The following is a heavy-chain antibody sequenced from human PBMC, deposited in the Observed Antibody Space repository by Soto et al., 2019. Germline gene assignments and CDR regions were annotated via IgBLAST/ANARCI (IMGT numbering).Heavy chain of an antibody. CDR1: GFIFSGSA. V-gene: IGHV3-73*01. CDR2: ILSKAGNYAT. J-gene: IGHJ4*02. CDR3: IRGGSSYYYDY. Sequence: ESGGGLVQPGGSLKLSCAASGFIFSGSAVHWVRQASGKGLEWVGRILSKAGNYATAYPASMKGRFTISRDDSENTAFLHMNSLKTEDTAVYYCIRGGSSYYYDYWGQGTLVAVSS.